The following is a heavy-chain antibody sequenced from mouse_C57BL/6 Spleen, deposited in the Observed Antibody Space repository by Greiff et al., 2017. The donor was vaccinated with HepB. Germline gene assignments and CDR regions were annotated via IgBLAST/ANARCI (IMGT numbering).Heavy chain of an antibody. Sequence: QVQLKHSGPELVKPGASVKISCKASGYAFSSSWMNWVKQRPGKGLEWIGRIYPGDGDTNYNGKFKGKATLTADKSSSTAYMQLSSLTSEDSAVYFCAGGLPTWFAYWGQGTLVTVSA. J-gene: IGHJ3*01. D-gene: IGHD2-4*01. CDR3: AGGLPTWFAY. CDR1: GYAFSSSW. CDR2: IYPGDGDT. V-gene: IGHV1-82*01.